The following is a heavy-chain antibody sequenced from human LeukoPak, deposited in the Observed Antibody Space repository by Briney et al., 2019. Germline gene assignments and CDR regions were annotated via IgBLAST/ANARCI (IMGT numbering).Heavy chain of an antibody. D-gene: IGHD5-18*01. V-gene: IGHV3-21*01. CDR1: GFTFSSYH. CDR3: ARRASAERGHSYGLDS. CDR2: ISTSSSSYI. J-gene: IGHJ4*02. Sequence: PGGSLRLSRVVSGFTFSSYHMSWVRQAPGKGLEWVSSISTSSSSYIYYADSVTGRFTISRDNAKNSLYLQMNSLRAEDTAVYYCARRASAERGHSYGLDSWGQGTLVTVSS.